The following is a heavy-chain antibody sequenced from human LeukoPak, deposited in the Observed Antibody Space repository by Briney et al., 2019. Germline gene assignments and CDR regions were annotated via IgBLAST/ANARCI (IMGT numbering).Heavy chain of an antibody. CDR3: ARDKGYNIDY. D-gene: IGHD1-14*01. Sequence: GGSLRLSCAASRFTFSSYAMSWVRQAPGKGLEWVSVISTSGANTYYADSVKGRFTISRDNAKNTLYLQMNSLRAEDTAVYYCARDKGYNIDYWGQGTLVTVSS. J-gene: IGHJ4*02. CDR1: RFTFSSYA. CDR2: ISTSGANT. V-gene: IGHV3-23*01.